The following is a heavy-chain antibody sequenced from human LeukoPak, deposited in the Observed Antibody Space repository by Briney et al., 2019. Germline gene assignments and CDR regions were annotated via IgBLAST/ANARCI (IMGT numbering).Heavy chain of an antibody. CDR3: ARDYYDSSGAGSL. V-gene: IGHV3-66*02. J-gene: IGHJ4*02. CDR1: GFTVSNNY. CDR2: IYSGGST. D-gene: IGHD3-22*01. Sequence: GGSLRLSCAASGFTVSNNYMSWVRQAPGKGLEWVSVIYSGGSTYYADSVKGRFTISRDNSKNTLYLQMNSLRAEDTAVYYCARDYYDSSGAGSLWGQGTLVTVSS.